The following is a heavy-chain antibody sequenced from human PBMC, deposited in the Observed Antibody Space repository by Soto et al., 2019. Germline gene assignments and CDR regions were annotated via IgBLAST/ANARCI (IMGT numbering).Heavy chain of an antibody. J-gene: IGHJ6*02. Sequence: VKVSCKAAGYTCTSYCIGWMRQAARQGLERMGWISAYNGNTNYEQKSQRRGTMTTDTSTSTAYMELTSLISGDTTVSYCASDQWEELGPYYGTELWGQGTPVSVSS. CDR3: ASDQWEELGPYYGTEL. D-gene: IGHD1-26*01. CDR1: GYTCTSYC. V-gene: IGHV1-18*01. CDR2: ISAYNGNT.